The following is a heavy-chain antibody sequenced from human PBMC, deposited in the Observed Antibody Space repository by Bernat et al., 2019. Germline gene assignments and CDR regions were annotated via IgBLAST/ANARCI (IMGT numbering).Heavy chain of an antibody. D-gene: IGHD6-13*01. V-gene: IGHV3-74*01. CDR1: GFTFSSYW. CDR3: ARAGSSSWRRAFDI. Sequence: EVQLVESGGGLVQPGGSPRLSCAASGFTFSSYWMHWVRQAPGKGLVWVSRINSDGSSTSYADSVKGRFTISRDNAKNTLYLQMNSLRAEDTAVYYCARAGSSSWRRAFDIWGQGTMVTVSS. J-gene: IGHJ3*02. CDR2: INSDGSST.